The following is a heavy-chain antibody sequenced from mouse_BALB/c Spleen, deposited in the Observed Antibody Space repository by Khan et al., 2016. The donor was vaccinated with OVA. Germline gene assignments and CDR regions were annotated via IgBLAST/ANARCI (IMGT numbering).Heavy chain of an antibody. J-gene: IGHJ2*01. V-gene: IGHV3-2*02. Sequence: EVQLVESGPGLVKPSQSHSLTCTVTGYSITSGYGWNWIRQFPGNKLEWMGYISYSGSTNYNPSLKSRISITRDTSKNQFFLQLNSVTTEDTATYYCARTARIKYWGQGTTLTVSS. CDR3: ARTARIKY. D-gene: IGHD1-2*01. CDR1: GYSITSGYG. CDR2: ISYSGST.